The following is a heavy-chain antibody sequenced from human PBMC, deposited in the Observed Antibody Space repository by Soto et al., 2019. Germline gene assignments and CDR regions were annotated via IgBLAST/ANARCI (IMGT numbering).Heavy chain of an antibody. V-gene: IGHV4-59*01. CDR1: GGSISSNY. CDR3: ARYRREAVAGYTLDN. Sequence: SETLSLSCTVSGGSISSNYLTWIRQPPGKGLEWIGYVYNSGSTNYNPSLKSRVTISEDTSKSQFSLKVNSMTAADTAVYYCARYRREAVAGYTLDNWGQGILVTVSS. J-gene: IGHJ4*02. D-gene: IGHD6-13*01. CDR2: VYNSGST.